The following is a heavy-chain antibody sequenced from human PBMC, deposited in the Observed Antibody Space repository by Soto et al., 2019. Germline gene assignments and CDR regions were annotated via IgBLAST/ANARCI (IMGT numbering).Heavy chain of an antibody. CDR2: INAGNGNT. CDR1: GYTFTSYA. J-gene: IGHJ4*02. D-gene: IGHD1-26*01. V-gene: IGHV1-3*01. Sequence: SVKVSCKASGYTFTSYAMHWVRQAPGQRLEWMGWINAGNGNTKYSQKFQGRVTITRDTSASTAYMELSSLRSEDTAVYYCARKRPRSVGATSFDYRGQGTLVTVSS. CDR3: ARKRPRSVGATSFDY.